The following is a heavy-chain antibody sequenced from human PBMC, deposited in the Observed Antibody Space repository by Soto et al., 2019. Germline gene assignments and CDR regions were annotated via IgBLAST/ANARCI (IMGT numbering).Heavy chain of an antibody. V-gene: IGHV4-30-4*01. CDR1: GGSISSGDYY. J-gene: IGHJ3*02. CDR3: ARIYCSGGSCYGLNAFDI. D-gene: IGHD2-15*01. CDR2: IYYSGST. Sequence: SETLSLTCTVSGGSISSGDYYWSWIRQPPGKGLEWIGYIYYSGSTYYNPSLKSRVTISVDTSKNQFSLKLSSVTAADTAVYYCARIYCSGGSCYGLNAFDIWGQGTMVTVSS.